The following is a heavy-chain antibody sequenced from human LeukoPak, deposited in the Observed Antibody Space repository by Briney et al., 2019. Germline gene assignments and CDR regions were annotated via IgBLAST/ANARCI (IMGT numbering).Heavy chain of an antibody. CDR3: ARARYCSGGSRYSGRWFDP. D-gene: IGHD2-15*01. J-gene: IGHJ5*02. CDR1: GYTFTSYG. Sequence: GASVKVSCKASGYTFTSYGISWVRQAPGQGLEWMGWISAYNGNTNYAQKLQGRVTMTTDTSTSTAYMELRSLRSDDTAVYYCARARYCSGGSRYSGRWFDPWGQGTLVTVSS. CDR2: ISAYNGNT. V-gene: IGHV1-18*01.